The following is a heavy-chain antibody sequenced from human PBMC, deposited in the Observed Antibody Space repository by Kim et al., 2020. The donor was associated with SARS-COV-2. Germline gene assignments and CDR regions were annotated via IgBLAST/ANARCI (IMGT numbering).Heavy chain of an antibody. D-gene: IGHD3-10*01. CDR1: GFTFSSYC. CDR2: INSDGSST. J-gene: IGHJ4*02. V-gene: IGHV3-74*01. Sequence: GGSLRLSCAASGFTFSSYCMHWVRQAPGKGLVWVSRINSDGSSTSYADSVKGRFTISRDNAKNTLYLQMNSLRAEDTAVYYCARNLSGVRGVFDYWGQGTLVTVSS. CDR3: ARNLSGVRGVFDY.